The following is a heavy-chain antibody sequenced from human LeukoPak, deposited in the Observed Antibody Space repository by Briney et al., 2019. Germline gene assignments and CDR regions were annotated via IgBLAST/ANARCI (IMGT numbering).Heavy chain of an antibody. D-gene: IGHD5-12*01. CDR1: GGSFSSSSYY. Sequence: PSETLSLTCSVSGGSFSSSSYYWGWIRQPPGKGLEWIGSISYSGSTFYNPSLKSRVTISVDTSKNQFSLKLSSVTAADTAVYYCARLSVATSYYFDYWGQGTLVTVSS. CDR3: ARLSVATSYYFDY. J-gene: IGHJ4*02. CDR2: ISYSGST. V-gene: IGHV4-39*01.